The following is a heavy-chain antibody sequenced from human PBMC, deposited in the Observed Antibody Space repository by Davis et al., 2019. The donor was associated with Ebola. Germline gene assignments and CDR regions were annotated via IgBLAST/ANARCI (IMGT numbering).Heavy chain of an antibody. V-gene: IGHV3-15*01. J-gene: IGHJ4*02. CDR2: IKKRADGGKT. D-gene: IGHD1-26*01. CDR3: TTDRLGGSYPSS. Sequence: GESLKISCAASGFTFSNAWMSWVRQAPGKGLEWVGRIKKRADGGKTDYAAPVKGRFSISRDDSKATVYLQMNSLKTEDTAVYYCTTDRLGGSYPSSWGRGTLVAVSS. CDR1: GFTFSNAW.